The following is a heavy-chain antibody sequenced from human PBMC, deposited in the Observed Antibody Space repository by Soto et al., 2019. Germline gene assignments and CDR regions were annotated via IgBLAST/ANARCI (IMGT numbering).Heavy chain of an antibody. J-gene: IGHJ4*02. V-gene: IGHV4-39*01. CDR3: ARRGSSSWYGY. Sequence: PSETLSLTCTVSGGSISSSSYYWGWIRQPPGKGLEWIGGIYYSGSTYYNPSLKSRVTISVDTSKNQFSLKLSSVTAADTAVYYCARRGSSSWYGYWGQGTLVTVSS. CDR1: GGSISSSSYY. CDR2: IYYSGST. D-gene: IGHD6-13*01.